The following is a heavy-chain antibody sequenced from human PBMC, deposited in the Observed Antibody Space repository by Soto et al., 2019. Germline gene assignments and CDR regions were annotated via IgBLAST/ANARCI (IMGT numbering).Heavy chain of an antibody. J-gene: IGHJ4*02. CDR1: GGSLTSYP. V-gene: IGHV1-69*01. CDR2: IIPIHGTT. D-gene: IGHD3-16*01. Sequence: QMEQSGAEVRKPGSSVKVSCKPSGGSLTSYPMAWVRQAPGQGFEWMGGIIPIHGTTEYAQKFQGRVTITVDESANRATLELTGLTSEDTAVYYCARGWGLVSWGQGTLVTVFS. CDR3: ARGWGLVS.